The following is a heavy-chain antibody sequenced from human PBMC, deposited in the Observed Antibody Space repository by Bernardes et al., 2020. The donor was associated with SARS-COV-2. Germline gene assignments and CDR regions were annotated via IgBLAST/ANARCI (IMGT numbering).Heavy chain of an antibody. CDR2: IGRSSSYK. V-gene: IGHV3-21*04. Sequence: GGSLRLSCAGVGFSLSTYSMNWVRQAPGKGLEWVSSIGRSSSYKYHAESVKGRFTISRDNSKNTLYLQMNSLRAEDTAVYYCAKSMLLYYDFWSDYSQRGYYFDYWGQGTLVTVSS. CDR3: AKSMLLYYDFWSDYSQRGYYFDY. D-gene: IGHD3-3*01. CDR1: GFSLSTYS. J-gene: IGHJ4*02.